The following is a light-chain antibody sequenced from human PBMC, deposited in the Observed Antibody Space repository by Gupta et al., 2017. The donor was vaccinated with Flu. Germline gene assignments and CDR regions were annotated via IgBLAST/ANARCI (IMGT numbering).Light chain of an antibody. CDR1: SSDVGGYKY. J-gene: IGLJ3*02. V-gene: IGLV2-8*01. CDR2: EVS. Sequence: SVDISCTGSSSDVGGYKYVSEYQQHPGKAPKLIVEEVSERSSGGPELFSGSKSGNTASLTVSGLQAEYEADYYCHSDAGSNSWVVGGGTELTVL. CDR3: HSDAGSNSWV.